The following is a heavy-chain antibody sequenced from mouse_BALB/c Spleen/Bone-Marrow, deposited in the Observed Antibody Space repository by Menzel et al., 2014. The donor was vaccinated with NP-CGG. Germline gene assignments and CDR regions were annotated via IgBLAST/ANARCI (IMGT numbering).Heavy chain of an antibody. J-gene: IGHJ3*01. Sequence: QVQLKESGPGLVSPSQRLSITCTVSGFSLTSYGVHWVRQPPGKGLEWLGVIWAGGSTNYNSALMSRLSISKDNSKSQVFLKMNSLQTDDTAMYYCASMITTAWFAYWGQGTLVTVSA. CDR3: ASMITTAWFAY. CDR1: GFSLTSYG. CDR2: IWAGGST. D-gene: IGHD2-4*01. V-gene: IGHV2-9*02.